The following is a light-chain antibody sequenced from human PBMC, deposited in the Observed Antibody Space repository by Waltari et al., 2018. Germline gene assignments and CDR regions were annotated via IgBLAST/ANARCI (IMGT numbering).Light chain of an antibody. J-gene: IGKJ4*01. V-gene: IGKV1-5*03. CDR3: QQYNSYSLLT. CDR1: QSMSNW. CDR2: KAS. Sequence: DIQMTQSPSTLSASVGYRFTITCRASQSMSNWLAWYQQKPGKAPKLLIYKASTLESGVPSRFSGSGSVTEFTLTISSLQPDDFATYYCQQYNSYSLLTFGGGTKVEIK.